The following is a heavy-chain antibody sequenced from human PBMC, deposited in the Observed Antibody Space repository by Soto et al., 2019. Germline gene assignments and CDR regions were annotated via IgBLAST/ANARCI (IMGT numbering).Heavy chain of an antibody. CDR1: GYTFTSYG. CDR3: AREPKWLPGVTDGMDV. V-gene: IGHV1-18*04. D-gene: IGHD5-12*01. J-gene: IGHJ6*02. Sequence: ASVKVSCKASGYTFTSYGISWVRQAPGQGLEWMGWISAYNGNTNYAQKLQGRVTMTTDTSTSTAYMELRSLRSDDTAVYYCAREPKWLPGVTDGMDVWGQGTTVTVSS. CDR2: ISAYNGNT.